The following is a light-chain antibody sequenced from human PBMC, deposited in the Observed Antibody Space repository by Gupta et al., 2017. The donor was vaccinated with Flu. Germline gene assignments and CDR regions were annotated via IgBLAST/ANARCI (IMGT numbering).Light chain of an antibody. J-gene: IGKJ4*01. V-gene: IGKV1D-16*01. CDR1: QGISTW. CDR3: QQEDSYPIT. Sequence: DIQMTQSPSSLSASVGDTVTITCRASQGISTWLAWYQQKPGSAPKSLMYAASSLQPGVPPRFSGSGSGTDFTLTISSLQPEDFATYFCQQEDSYPITFGGGTNVEIK. CDR2: AAS.